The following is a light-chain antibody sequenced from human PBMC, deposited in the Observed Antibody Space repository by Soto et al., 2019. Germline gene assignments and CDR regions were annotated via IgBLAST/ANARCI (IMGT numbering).Light chain of an antibody. Sequence: EIVITQSPATLSVSPGERATRCCRASQSVSSNLAWYQQKPGQAPRLLIYGASTRATGIPARFSGSGSGTEFTLTISSLQSEDFAVYYCQQYNNWPRTFGQGTKVDIK. CDR1: QSVSSN. J-gene: IGKJ1*01. V-gene: IGKV3-15*01. CDR2: GAS. CDR3: QQYNNWPRT.